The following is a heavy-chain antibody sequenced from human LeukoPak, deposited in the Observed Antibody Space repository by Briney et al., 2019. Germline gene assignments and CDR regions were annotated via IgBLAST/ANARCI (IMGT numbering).Heavy chain of an antibody. Sequence: SETLSLTCTVSGGSISSYYWSWIRQPAGKGLEWIGRIYTSGSTNYNPSLKSRVTISVDTSKNQFSLKLSSVTAADTAVYYCARGQTGYYDYVWGGYRYYFDYWGQGTLVTVSS. J-gene: IGHJ4*02. D-gene: IGHD3-16*02. CDR3: ARGQTGYYDYVWGGYRYYFDY. V-gene: IGHV4-4*07. CDR1: GGSISSYY. CDR2: IYTSGST.